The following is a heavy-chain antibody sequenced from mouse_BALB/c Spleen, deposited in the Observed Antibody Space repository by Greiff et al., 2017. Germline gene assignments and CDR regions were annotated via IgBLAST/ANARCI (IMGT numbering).Heavy chain of an antibody. Sequence: QVQLQQSGAELARPGASVKMSCKASGYTFTSYTMHWVKQRPGQGLEWIGYINPSSGYTEYNQKFKDKTTLTADKSSSTAYMQLSSLTSEDSAVYYCARFHYGSSFAYWGQGTLVTVSA. D-gene: IGHD1-1*01. J-gene: IGHJ3*01. V-gene: IGHV1-4*02. CDR2: INPSSGYT. CDR1: GYTFTSYT. CDR3: ARFHYGSSFAY.